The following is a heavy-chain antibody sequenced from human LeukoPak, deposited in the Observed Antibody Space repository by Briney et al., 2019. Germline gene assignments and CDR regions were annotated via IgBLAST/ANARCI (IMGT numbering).Heavy chain of an antibody. D-gene: IGHD4-17*01. V-gene: IGHV1-2*02. J-gene: IGHJ4*02. Sequence: VSVKVSCKASGYTFTGYYMHWVRQAPGQGLEWMGWINPNSGGTNYAQKFQGMVTMTRDTSISTACMELSRLRSDDTAVYYCVRVRVHLRRKDYGDYELGYWGQGTLVTVSS. CDR1: GYTFTGYY. CDR3: VRVRVHLRRKDYGDYELGY. CDR2: INPNSGGT.